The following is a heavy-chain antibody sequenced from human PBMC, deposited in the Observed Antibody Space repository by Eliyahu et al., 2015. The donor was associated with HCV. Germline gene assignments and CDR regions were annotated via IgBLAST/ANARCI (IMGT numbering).Heavy chain of an antibody. J-gene: IGHJ4*02. D-gene: IGHD3-16*02. V-gene: IGHV3-11*01. CDR3: ARSNVHLGDLSLGSDY. CDR1: GFSFSDSS. CDR2: ISGSGDII. Sequence: QVQLVESGGDLVKPGGSLXXSCAASGFSFSDSSLXWIRQAPGKGVQWVSYISGSGDIIYYADSVKGRFTISRDNARNSLSLQMNRLRAEDTAVYYCARSNVHLGDLSLGSDYWGQGTLVTVSS.